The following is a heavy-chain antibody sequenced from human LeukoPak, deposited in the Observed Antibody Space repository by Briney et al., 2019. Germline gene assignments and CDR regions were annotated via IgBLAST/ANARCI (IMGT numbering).Heavy chain of an antibody. V-gene: IGHV3-23*01. D-gene: IGHD2-15*01. Sequence: GGSLRLSCAACGVTFSSYAMNWVRQAPGKGLEWVSSKSASVGNTYYADSVKGRFTISRDNSKNTLYLQMNSQRVDDTAVYYCAKVAGVDNSSYMDARGKGTTVTVSS. CDR2: KSASVGNT. CDR3: AKVAGVDNSSYMDA. CDR1: GVTFSSYA. J-gene: IGHJ6*03.